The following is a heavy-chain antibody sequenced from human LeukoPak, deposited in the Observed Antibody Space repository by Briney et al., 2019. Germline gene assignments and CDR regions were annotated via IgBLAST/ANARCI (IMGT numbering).Heavy chain of an antibody. V-gene: IGHV3-30*18. CDR2: ISYDGSNK. J-gene: IGHJ4*02. Sequence: PGGSLRLSCAASGFTFRNYWMSWVRQVPGKGLEWVAVISYDGSNKYYADSVKGRFTISRDNSKNTLYLQMNSLRAEDTAVYYCAKGRFDYWGQGTLVTVSS. CDR3: AKGRFDY. CDR1: GFTFRNYW.